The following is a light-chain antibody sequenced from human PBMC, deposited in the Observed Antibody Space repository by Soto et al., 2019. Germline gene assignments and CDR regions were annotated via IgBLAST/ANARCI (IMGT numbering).Light chain of an antibody. CDR3: QQRTNWPWT. CDR1: KSVGGD. V-gene: IGKV3-11*01. Sequence: DIVLTQSPATLSLTPGQGASLYCRASKSVGGDLVWYQQHPGQAPRLLIYDASNRATGIPPRFSGSGSGTDFTLTISSLEPEDFAVYYCQQRTNWPWTFGQGTKVDIK. CDR2: DAS. J-gene: IGKJ1*01.